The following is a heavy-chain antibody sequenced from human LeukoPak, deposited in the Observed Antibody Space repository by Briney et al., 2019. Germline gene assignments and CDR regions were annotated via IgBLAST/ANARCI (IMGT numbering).Heavy chain of an antibody. CDR2: ISWNSGSI. J-gene: IGHJ4*02. CDR3: ARLPHYCSSTSCYPNPPSAGIDFDY. V-gene: IGHV3-9*01. D-gene: IGHD2-2*01. CDR1: GFTFDDYA. Sequence: GGSLRLSCAASGFTFDDYAMHWVRQAPGKGLEWVSGISWNSGSIGYADSVKGRFTISRDNAKNSLYLQMNSLRAEDTALYYCARLPHYCSSTSCYPNPPSAGIDFDYWGQGTLVTVSS.